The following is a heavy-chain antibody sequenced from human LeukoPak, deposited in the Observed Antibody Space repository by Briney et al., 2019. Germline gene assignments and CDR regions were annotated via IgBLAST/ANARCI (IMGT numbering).Heavy chain of an antibody. CDR1: GFTFSSYA. J-gene: IGHJ4*02. Sequence: GGSLRLSCAASGFTFSSYAMSWVRQAPGEGLEWVSTISGSGGSTYYADSVKGRFTISRDNSKNTLYLQMNSLRADDTAVYYCANRYCSGGTCYASLHYWGQGTLVTVSS. CDR2: ISGSGGST. CDR3: ANRYCSGGTCYASLHY. D-gene: IGHD2-15*01. V-gene: IGHV3-23*01.